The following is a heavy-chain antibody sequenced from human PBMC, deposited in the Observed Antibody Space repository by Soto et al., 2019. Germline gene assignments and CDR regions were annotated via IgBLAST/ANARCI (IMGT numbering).Heavy chain of an antibody. CDR1: GFTFDDYA. D-gene: IGHD3-22*01. Sequence: PGGSLRLSCAASGFTFDDYAMHWVRQAPGKGLEWVSGISWNSGSIGYADSVKGRFTISRDNAKNSLYLQMNSLRAEDTALYYCVRGAYYDSSGYYYQLFDYWGQGTLVTVSS. J-gene: IGHJ4*02. V-gene: IGHV3-9*01. CDR2: ISWNSGSI. CDR3: VRGAYYDSSGYYYQLFDY.